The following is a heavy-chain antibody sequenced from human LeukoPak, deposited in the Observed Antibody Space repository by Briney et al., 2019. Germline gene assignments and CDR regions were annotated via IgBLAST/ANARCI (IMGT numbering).Heavy chain of an antibody. D-gene: IGHD6-19*01. CDR2: ISSSSSYI. CDR1: GFTFSNYW. J-gene: IGHJ4*02. CDR3: ARDTVAGTFDY. V-gene: IGHV3-21*01. Sequence: PGGSLRLSCAASGFTFSNYWMHWIRQAPGKGLEWVSSISSSSSYIYYADSVKGRFTISRDNAKNSLYLQMNSLRAEDTAVYYCARDTVAGTFDYWGQGTLVTVSS.